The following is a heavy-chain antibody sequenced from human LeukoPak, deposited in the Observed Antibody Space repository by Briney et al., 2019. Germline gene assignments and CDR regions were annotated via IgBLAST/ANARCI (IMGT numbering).Heavy chain of an antibody. CDR3: AREIRYFDWLFQRHDAFDI. V-gene: IGHV4-34*01. CDR1: GGSFSGYY. D-gene: IGHD3-9*01. CDR2: INHSGST. J-gene: IGHJ3*02. Sequence: TSETLSLTCAVYGGSFSGYYWSWIRQPPGKGLEWFGEINHSGSTNYNPSLKSRVTISVDTSKNQFSLKLSSVTAADTAVYYCAREIRYFDWLFQRHDAFDIWGQGTMVTVSS.